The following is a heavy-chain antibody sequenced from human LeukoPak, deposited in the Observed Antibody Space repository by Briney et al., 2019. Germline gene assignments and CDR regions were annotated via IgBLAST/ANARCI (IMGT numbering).Heavy chain of an antibody. Sequence: ASVKVSCKASGYTFTSYGISWVRQAPGQGLEWMGWISAYNGNTNYAQKFQGRVTMTRDTSISTAYMELSRLRSDDTAVYYCARDRGGYEGYYFDYWGQGTLVTVSS. CDR2: ISAYNGNT. J-gene: IGHJ4*02. CDR3: ARDRGGYEGYYFDY. D-gene: IGHD5-24*01. V-gene: IGHV1-18*01. CDR1: GYTFTSYG.